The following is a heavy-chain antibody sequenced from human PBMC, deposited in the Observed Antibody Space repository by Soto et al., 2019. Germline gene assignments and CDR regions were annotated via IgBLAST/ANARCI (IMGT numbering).Heavy chain of an antibody. Sequence: QVQLVESGGGVVQPGRSLRLSCAASGFTFSSYGMHWVRQAPGKGLEWVAVISYDGSNKYYADSVKGRFTISRDNSKNTMYLQMNSLRAEDTAVYYCANIGGYSGYITFDYWGQGTLVTVSS. CDR1: GFTFSSYG. J-gene: IGHJ4*02. D-gene: IGHD5-12*01. V-gene: IGHV3-30*18. CDR2: ISYDGSNK. CDR3: ANIGGYSGYITFDY.